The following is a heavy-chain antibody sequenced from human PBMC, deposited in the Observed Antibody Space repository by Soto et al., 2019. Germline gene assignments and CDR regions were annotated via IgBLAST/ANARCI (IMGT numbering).Heavy chain of an antibody. CDR3: ARRPNSGSYSWCFDY. CDR1: GGSITSNAYY. J-gene: IGHJ4*02. Sequence: QLQLQESGPGLVKPSETLSLTCTVSGGSITSNAYYWGWIRQPPGTGLEWLGYIYYSGSASYNPSLKSRATMLVATSKTQSSLKLRSVTAADTAVYYCARRPNSGSYSWCFDYWGQGTLVTVSS. D-gene: IGHD1-26*01. V-gene: IGHV4-39*01. CDR2: IYYSGSA.